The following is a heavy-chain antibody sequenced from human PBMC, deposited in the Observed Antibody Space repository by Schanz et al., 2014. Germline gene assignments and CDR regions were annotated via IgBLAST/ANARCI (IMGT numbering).Heavy chain of an antibody. Sequence: VQLVESGGGLVQPGGSLRLSCAASGFIFSNYGMHWVRQAPGKGLEWVAFIWSDGSGTYHAESVKGRFTLSRDNSKNTVYLQMNSLRAEDTALCFCATDYSGGGCHIWGQGTMVTVSS. J-gene: IGHJ3*02. CDR3: ATDYSGGGCHI. V-gene: IGHV3-30*02. D-gene: IGHD6-19*01. CDR2: IWSDGSGT. CDR1: GFIFSNYG.